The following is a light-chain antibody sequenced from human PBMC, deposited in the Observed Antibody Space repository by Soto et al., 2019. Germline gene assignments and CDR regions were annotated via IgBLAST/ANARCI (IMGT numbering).Light chain of an antibody. V-gene: IGLV2-23*01. CDR3: CSYAGSSTFV. J-gene: IGLJ1*01. CDR2: EGS. CDR1: SSDVGSYNL. Sequence: QSVLTQPASVSGSPGQSITISCTGTSSDVGSYNLVSWYQQHPGKAPKLMIYEGSKRPSGVSNCFSGSKSGNTASLTISGLQAEDEADYYCCSYAGSSTFVFGTGTKVTAL.